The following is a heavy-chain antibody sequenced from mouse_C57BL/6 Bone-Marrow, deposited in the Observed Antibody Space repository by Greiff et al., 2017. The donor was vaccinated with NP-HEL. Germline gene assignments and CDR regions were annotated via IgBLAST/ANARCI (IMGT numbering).Heavy chain of an antibody. CDR2: ISNGGGST. CDR3: ARYRAGYYASSLDY. J-gene: IGHJ4*01. V-gene: IGHV5-12*01. Sequence: DVHLVESGGGLVQPGGSLKLSCAASGFTFSDYYMYWVRQTPEKRLEWVAYISNGGGSTYYPDTVKGRFTISRDNAKNTLYLQMSRLKSEATAMYYCARYRAGYYASSLDYWGQGTSVTVSS. CDR1: GFTFSDYY. D-gene: IGHD2-3*01.